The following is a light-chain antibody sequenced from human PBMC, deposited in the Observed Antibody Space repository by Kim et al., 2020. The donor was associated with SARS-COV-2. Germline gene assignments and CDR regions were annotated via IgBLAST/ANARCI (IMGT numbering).Light chain of an antibody. CDR2: EVS. Sequence: GQSITLSCTGTSSDVGSYNLVSWYQQHPGKAPKLMIYEVSKRPSGVSNRFSGSKSGNTASLTISGLQAEDEADYYCCSYAGSSIVVFGGGTQLTVL. J-gene: IGLJ2*01. V-gene: IGLV2-23*02. CDR1: SSDVGSYNL. CDR3: CSYAGSSIVV.